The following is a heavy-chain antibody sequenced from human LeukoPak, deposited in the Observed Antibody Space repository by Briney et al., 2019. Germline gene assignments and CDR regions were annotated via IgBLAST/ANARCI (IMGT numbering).Heavy chain of an antibody. CDR3: VRDLGNYDRGTSYFDH. CDR2: IWYDGSKK. V-gene: IGHV3-33*07. J-gene: IGHJ4*02. Sequence: TGGSLRLSCAASGFTFNNYGFYWVRQAPGKGLEWVALIWYDGSKKLYTESVKGRFTISRDSSKNTVYLQMNSLRDEDTAVYYCVRDLGNYDRGTSYFDHWGQGTLVTVSS. D-gene: IGHD3-16*01. CDR1: GFTFNNYG.